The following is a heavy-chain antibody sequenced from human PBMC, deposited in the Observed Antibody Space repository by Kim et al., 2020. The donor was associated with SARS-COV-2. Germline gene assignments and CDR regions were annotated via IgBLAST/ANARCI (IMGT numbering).Heavy chain of an antibody. CDR1: GGSFSGYY. CDR3: ARGGRGSYGTGLGFYYYYYGRDV. CDR2: INHSGST. V-gene: IGHV4-34*01. J-gene: IGHJ6*02. Sequence: SETLSLTCAFSGGSFSGYYWSWIRQPPGKGLEWIGEINHSGSTNYNPSLKSRVTISVDTSKNQFSLKLSSVTAADTAVYYFARGGRGSYGTGLGFYYYYYGRDVWGHGTTVTVPS. D-gene: IGHD5-18*01.